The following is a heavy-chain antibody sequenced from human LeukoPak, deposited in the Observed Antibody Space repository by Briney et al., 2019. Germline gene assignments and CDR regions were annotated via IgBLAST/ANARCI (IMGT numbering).Heavy chain of an antibody. Sequence: GGSLRLSCAASGFTFSSYAMSWVRQAPGKGLEWVSAISGSSGSTDYADSVKGRFTISRDNSKNTLYLQMNGLRAEDTAVYYCATDSFSYGHDDAFDIWGQGTLVTVSS. CDR2: ISGSSGST. CDR3: ATDSFSYGHDDAFDI. J-gene: IGHJ3*02. V-gene: IGHV3-23*01. D-gene: IGHD5-18*01. CDR1: GFTFSSYA.